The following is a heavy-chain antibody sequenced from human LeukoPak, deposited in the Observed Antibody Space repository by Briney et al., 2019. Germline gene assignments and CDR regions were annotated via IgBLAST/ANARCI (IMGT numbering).Heavy chain of an antibody. J-gene: IGHJ3*02. CDR1: GFTFSSYG. CDR3: AKNLRAPYCSGGSCLDAFDI. D-gene: IGHD2-15*01. CDR2: ISYDGSNK. V-gene: IGHV3-30*18. Sequence: PGRSLRLSCAASGFTFSSYGMHWVRQAPGKGLEWVAVISYDGSNKYCADSVKGRFTISRDNSKNTLYLQMNSLRAEDTAVYYCAKNLRAPYCSGGSCLDAFDIWGQGTMVTVSS.